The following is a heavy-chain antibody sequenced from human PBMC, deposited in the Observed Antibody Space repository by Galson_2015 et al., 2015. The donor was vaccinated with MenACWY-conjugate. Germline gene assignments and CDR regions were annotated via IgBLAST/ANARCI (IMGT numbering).Heavy chain of an antibody. V-gene: IGHV3-15*07. CDR1: GFSFSNAW. CDR2: IKSKINGGTA. CDR3: LREDCSRTSCRDH. Sequence: SLRLSCAASGFSFSNAWMNWVRQAPGKGLEWVGRIKSKINGGTADYAAPVKGRFTISREDSRDTLYLQMNSLKIEDTGFYYCLREDCSRTSCRDHWGQGTLVTVSS. J-gene: IGHJ5*02. D-gene: IGHD2-2*01.